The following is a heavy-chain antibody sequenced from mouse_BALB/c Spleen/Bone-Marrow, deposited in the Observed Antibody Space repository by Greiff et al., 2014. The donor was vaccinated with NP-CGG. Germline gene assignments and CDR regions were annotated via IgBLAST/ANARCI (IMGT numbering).Heavy chain of an antibody. Sequence: QVQLKESGAELVRPGASVKLSCKASGYTFTRYWINWVKQRPGQGLEWIGNIYPSDSYTNYNQKFKDKATLTVDKSSSTAYMQLSSPTSEDSAVYYCTRSYGSSYEYYFDYWGQGTTLTVSS. J-gene: IGHJ2*01. CDR2: IYPSDSYT. V-gene: IGHV1-69*02. CDR1: GYTFTRYW. CDR3: TRSYGSSYEYYFDY. D-gene: IGHD1-1*01.